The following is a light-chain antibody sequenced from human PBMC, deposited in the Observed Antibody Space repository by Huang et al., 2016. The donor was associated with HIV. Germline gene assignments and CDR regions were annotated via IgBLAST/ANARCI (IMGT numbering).Light chain of an antibody. CDR3: QQYNNWPRT. CDR1: QSVSSN. J-gene: IGKJ1*01. CDR2: GAS. Sequence: EIVMTQSPATLSVSPGERATLSCRASQSVSSNFAWYQQKPGQAPRLLIYGASTRATGSPARVSGSGSGTEFTLTISSLQSEDFAVYYCQQYNNWPRTFGQGTKVEIK. V-gene: IGKV3-15*01.